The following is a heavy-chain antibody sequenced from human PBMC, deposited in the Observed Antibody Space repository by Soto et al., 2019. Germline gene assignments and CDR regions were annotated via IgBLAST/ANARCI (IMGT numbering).Heavy chain of an antibody. Sequence: QVQLVESGGGVVQPGRSLRLSCAASGFTFGRHGMHWVRQAPGKGLEWVGVIINDGSEKHYGDSVRGRFTISRDNSKNTLFLQMNSLRAEDTGVYYCARDDDYGDNGLDYWGQGTLVTVSS. CDR2: IINDGSEK. D-gene: IGHD4-17*01. V-gene: IGHV3-30*03. J-gene: IGHJ4*02. CDR1: GFTFGRHG. CDR3: ARDDDYGDNGLDY.